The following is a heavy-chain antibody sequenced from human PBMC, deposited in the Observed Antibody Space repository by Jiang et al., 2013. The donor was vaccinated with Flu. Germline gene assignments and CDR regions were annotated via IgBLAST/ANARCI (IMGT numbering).Heavy chain of an antibody. Sequence: GAEVKKPGASVKVSCKASGYTFTRNDIHWVRQAPGQRLEWMGWLNSGNGNPKYSQKFQGRVTITWDMELSSLRSEDTAVYYCARRPLIGAFDFWGQGTLVTVSS. CDR2: LNSGNGNP. CDR1: GYTFTRND. D-gene: IGHD3/OR15-3a*01. V-gene: IGHV1-3*01. J-gene: IGHJ4*02. CDR3: ARRPLIGAFDF.